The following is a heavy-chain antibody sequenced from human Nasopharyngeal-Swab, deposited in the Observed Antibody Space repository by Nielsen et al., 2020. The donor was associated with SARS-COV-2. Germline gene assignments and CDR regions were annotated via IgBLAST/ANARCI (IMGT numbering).Heavy chain of an antibody. CDR2: IGRYGTDI. D-gene: IGHD3-3*01. Sequence: GESLKISCAASGFIFRDYSMNWVRQAPGKGLEWVSSIGRYGTDIFHADSVKGRFSVFRDAANKSIYLQMRSLRAEDTAVYYCARGTVFGVAHGMDVWGQGTTVTVSS. CDR3: ARGTVFGVAHGMDV. J-gene: IGHJ6*02. CDR1: GFIFRDYS. V-gene: IGHV3-21*01.